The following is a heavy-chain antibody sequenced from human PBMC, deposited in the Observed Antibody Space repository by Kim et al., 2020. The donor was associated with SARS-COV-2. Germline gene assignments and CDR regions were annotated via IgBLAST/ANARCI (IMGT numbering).Heavy chain of an antibody. CDR2: IDHSGAT. D-gene: IGHD3-3*01. Sequence: SETLSLTCAVYVGSFSDYHWTWIRQSPGKGLEWIGEIDHSGATNYNPSLKSRVAISVDTSKNQFYLKLKSVTAADTAVYFCARGRAGVVPSPIMGLGPYYDYYALDVWGQGTTVSVSS. CDR3: ARGRAGVVPSPIMGLGPYYDYYALDV. J-gene: IGHJ6*02. CDR1: VGSFSDYH. V-gene: IGHV4-34*01.